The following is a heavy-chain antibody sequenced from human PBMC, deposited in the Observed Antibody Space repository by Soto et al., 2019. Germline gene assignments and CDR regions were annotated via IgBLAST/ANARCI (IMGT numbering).Heavy chain of an antibody. CDR3: ARGTGGYYFFDY. CDR1: GYTFTSYS. V-gene: IGHV1-18*01. J-gene: IGHJ4*01. CDR2: ISAYSI. Sequence: ASVKVSCKTSGYTFTSYSISWVRQAPGQGLEWMGWISAYSINYAQNFQGRVTVTTETSTNTAYMELRSLTSDDTAVYYCARGTGGYYFFDYWG. D-gene: IGHD2-8*02.